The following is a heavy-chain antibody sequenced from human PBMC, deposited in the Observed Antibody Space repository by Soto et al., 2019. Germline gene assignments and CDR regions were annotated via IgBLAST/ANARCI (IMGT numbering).Heavy chain of an antibody. CDR3: ATGSSSWFAFDI. V-gene: IGHV1-3*01. CDR2: INAGNGNT. D-gene: IGHD6-13*01. Sequence: ASVKVSCKASGYTFTSYAMHWVRQAPGQRLEWMGWINAGNGNTEYSQKFQGRVTITRDTSASTAYMELSSLRSEDTAVYYCATGSSSWFAFDIWGQGTMVTVSS. CDR1: GYTFTSYA. J-gene: IGHJ3*02.